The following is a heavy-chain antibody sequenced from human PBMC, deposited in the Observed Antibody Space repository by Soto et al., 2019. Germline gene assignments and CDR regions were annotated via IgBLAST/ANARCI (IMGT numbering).Heavy chain of an antibody. D-gene: IGHD3-10*01. Sequence: ASVKVSCKASGYPLRRYGISWVRQAPGQGLEWMGWISGYNGNTNYAQKLQGRVTMTTDTSTSTAYMELRSLRSDDTAAYFCARYRSGSGSPDDAFDIWGQGTMVTVS. CDR1: GYPLRRYG. J-gene: IGHJ3*02. CDR3: ARYRSGSGSPDDAFDI. V-gene: IGHV1-18*01. CDR2: ISGYNGNT.